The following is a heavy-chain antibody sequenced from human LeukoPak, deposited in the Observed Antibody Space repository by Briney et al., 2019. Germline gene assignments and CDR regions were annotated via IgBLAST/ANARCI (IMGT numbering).Heavy chain of an antibody. Sequence: PGGSLRLSCEASGSTFSNSWMHWVRQIPGKGLVWVSRMYGDMRDISYADSVKGRFTISRDNAKNTVYLQMNSLRGEDTAVYYCARDLGLRGSTWGQGTLVTVSS. J-gene: IGHJ5*02. V-gene: IGHV3-74*01. CDR2: MYGDMRDI. CDR1: GSTFSNSW. CDR3: ARDLGLRGST. D-gene: IGHD5-12*01.